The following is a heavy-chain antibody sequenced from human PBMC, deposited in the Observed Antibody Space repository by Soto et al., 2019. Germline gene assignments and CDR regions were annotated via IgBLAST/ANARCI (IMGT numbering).Heavy chain of an antibody. CDR3: ERDWRRGEYCNIDGCYAPSSVAYFFDQ. J-gene: IGHJ4*02. V-gene: IGHV3-30*03. D-gene: IGHD2-2*01. CDR1: GFTFSNYV. CDR2: MSPEGNHE. Sequence: QVQLVESGGGVVQPGRSLRLSCAPSGSSSGFTFSNYVMHWVRQAPGKGLEWVAVMSPEGNHERYADSVKGRFTISRDKSKNTLYLQMHSLGPEDTAVYYCERDWRRGEYCNIDGCYAPSSVAYFFDQWGQGALLTVYS.